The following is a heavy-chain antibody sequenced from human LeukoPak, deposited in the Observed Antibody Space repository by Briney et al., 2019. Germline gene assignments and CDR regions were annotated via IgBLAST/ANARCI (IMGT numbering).Heavy chain of an antibody. D-gene: IGHD3-10*01. CDR3: ARGGGSGSYLSWFDP. Sequence: ASVKVSCKASGYTFTGYYMHWVRQAPGQGLEWMGWINPNSGGTNYAQKFQGRVTMTRDTSISTAYMELSRLGSDDTAVYYCARGGGSGSYLSWFDPWGQGTLVTVSS. V-gene: IGHV1-2*02. CDR1: GYTFTGYY. CDR2: INPNSGGT. J-gene: IGHJ5*02.